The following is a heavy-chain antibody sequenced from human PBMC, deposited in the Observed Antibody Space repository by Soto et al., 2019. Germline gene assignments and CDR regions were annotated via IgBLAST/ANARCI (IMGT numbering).Heavy chain of an antibody. CDR1: GFTVSSNY. Sequence: EVQLVETGGGLIQPGGSLRLSCAASGFTVSSNYMSWVRQAPGKGLEWVSVIYSGGSTYYADSVKGRFTISRDNSKNTLYLQMNSLRAEDTAVYYCAPARGGRGSVNAFDIWGQGTMVTVSS. D-gene: IGHD3-10*01. J-gene: IGHJ3*02. CDR2: IYSGGST. V-gene: IGHV3-53*02. CDR3: APARGGRGSVNAFDI.